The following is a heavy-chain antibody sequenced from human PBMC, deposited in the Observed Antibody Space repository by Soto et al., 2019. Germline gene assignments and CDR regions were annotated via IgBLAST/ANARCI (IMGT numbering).Heavy chain of an antibody. CDR2: IIPIFGTA. D-gene: IGHD2-8*02. CDR1: GGTFSSYA. J-gene: IGHJ6*02. Sequence: QVQLVQSGAEVKKPASSVKVSCKASGGTFSSYAISWVRQAPGQGLEWMGGIIPIFGTADYEQKFQVRVTITADESTSTAYMELSSLRSEDTAVYYCATHWTGVPRYYYGMDVWGQGTTVTVSS. CDR3: ATHWTGVPRYYYGMDV. V-gene: IGHV1-69*12.